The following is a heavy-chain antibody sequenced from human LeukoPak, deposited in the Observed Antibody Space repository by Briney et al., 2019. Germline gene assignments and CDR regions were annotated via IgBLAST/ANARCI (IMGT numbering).Heavy chain of an antibody. CDR3: ASLGSTSWNGAFDI. Sequence: ASVKVSCKASGYTFTSYGISWVRQAPGQGLEWMGWISAYNGNTNYAQKLQGRVTMTTDTSTSTAYMELRSLRSDDTAVYYCASLGSTSWNGAFDIWGQGTMVTVSS. D-gene: IGHD2-2*01. V-gene: IGHV1-18*01. J-gene: IGHJ3*02. CDR2: ISAYNGNT. CDR1: GYTFTSYG.